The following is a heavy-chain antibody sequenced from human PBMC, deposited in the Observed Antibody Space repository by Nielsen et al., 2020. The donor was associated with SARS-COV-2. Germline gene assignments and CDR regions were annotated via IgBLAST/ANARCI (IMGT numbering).Heavy chain of an antibody. CDR3: ARGRAPLRY. Sequence: GSLRLSCTVSGGSISSSSYFWGWIRQPPGKGLEWIGSIYYSGSTYYNPSLKSRVTMSADTSKNQFSLKLSSVTAADTAVYYCARGRAPLRYWGQGILVTVSS. D-gene: IGHD2-15*01. CDR1: GGSISSSSYF. CDR2: IYYSGST. J-gene: IGHJ4*02. V-gene: IGHV4-39*07.